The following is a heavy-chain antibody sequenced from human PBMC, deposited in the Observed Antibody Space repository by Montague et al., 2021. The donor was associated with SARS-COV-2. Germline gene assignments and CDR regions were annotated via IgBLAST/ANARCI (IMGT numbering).Heavy chain of an antibody. D-gene: IGHD3-3*01. CDR1: GFTFSRFW. V-gene: IGHV3-7*01. CDR2: IKEDGSEK. CDR3: ARDGRYNDFWSDYYSPSPQNDAFDI. J-gene: IGHJ3*02. Sequence: SLRLSCAASGFTFSRFWMSWVRQAPGKGLEWVANIKEDGSEKNYVDSVKGRFTISRNNAKNSLYLQMNSLRAEDTAVYYCARDGRYNDFWSDYYSPSPQNDAFDIWGQGTMVTVSS.